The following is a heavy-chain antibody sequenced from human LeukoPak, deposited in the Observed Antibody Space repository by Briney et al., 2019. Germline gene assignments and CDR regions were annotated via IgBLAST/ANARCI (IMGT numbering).Heavy chain of an antibody. D-gene: IGHD6-13*01. Sequence: GGSLRLSCAASGFAFSGYGMHWVRQAPGKGLEWVAVISNDGNDKHNADSVKGRFTISRDNPKNTLYLQMNSLRAEDTAMYYCARDLTIAAANYYFDNWGQGTLVTVSS. V-gene: IGHV3-30*19. CDR2: ISNDGNDK. CDR1: GFAFSGYG. CDR3: ARDLTIAAANYYFDN. J-gene: IGHJ4*02.